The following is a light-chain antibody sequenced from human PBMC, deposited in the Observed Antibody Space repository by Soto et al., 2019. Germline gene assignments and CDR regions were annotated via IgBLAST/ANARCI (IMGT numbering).Light chain of an antibody. Sequence: PGERATLSCRASQSVSSYLAWYQQKPGQAPRLLIYDASNRATGIPARFSGSGSGTDFTLTISSLEPEDFAVYYCQQRSNWPPDTFGQGTKLEIK. J-gene: IGKJ2*01. CDR1: QSVSSY. V-gene: IGKV3-11*01. CDR2: DAS. CDR3: QQRSNWPPDT.